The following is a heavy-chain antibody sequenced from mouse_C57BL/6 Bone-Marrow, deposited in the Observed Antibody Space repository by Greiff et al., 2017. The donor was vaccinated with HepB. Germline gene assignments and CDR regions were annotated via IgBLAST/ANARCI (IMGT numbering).Heavy chain of an antibody. CDR2: IYPGSGST. Sequence: QVQLQQSGAELVKPGASVKMSCKASGYTFTSYWITWVKQRPGQGLEWIGDIYPGSGSTNYNEKFKSKATLTVDTSSSTAYMQLSSLTSEDSAVYYCARGLLWLRYFDVWGTGTTVTVSS. CDR3: ARGLLWLRYFDV. J-gene: IGHJ1*03. CDR1: GYTFTSYW. V-gene: IGHV1-55*01. D-gene: IGHD2-9*01.